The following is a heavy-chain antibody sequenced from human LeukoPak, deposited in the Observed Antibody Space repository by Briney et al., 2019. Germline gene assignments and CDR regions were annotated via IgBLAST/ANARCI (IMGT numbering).Heavy chain of an antibody. D-gene: IGHD1-26*01. Sequence: SETLSLTCTVSGGSISSYYWSWIRQPPGKGLEWIGYIYYSGSTNYNPSLKSRVTISVDTSKNQFSLKLSSVTAADTAVYYCAIWELLGESFDYWGQGTLVTVSS. J-gene: IGHJ4*02. CDR3: AIWELLGESFDY. V-gene: IGHV4-59*01. CDR1: GGSISSYY. CDR2: IYYSGST.